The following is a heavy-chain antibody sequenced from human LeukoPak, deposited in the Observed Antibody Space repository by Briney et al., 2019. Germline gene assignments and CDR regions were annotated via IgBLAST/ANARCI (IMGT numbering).Heavy chain of an antibody. V-gene: IGHV3-30*18. Sequence: GGSLRLSRAASGFTFSSYGMHWVRQAPGKGLEWVAVISYDGSNKYYADSVKGRFTISRDNSKNTLYLQMNSLRAEDTAVYYCAKDPGYRYFDWLYYFDYWGQGTLVTVSS. CDR2: ISYDGSNK. D-gene: IGHD3-9*01. CDR1: GFTFSSYG. J-gene: IGHJ4*02. CDR3: AKDPGYRYFDWLYYFDY.